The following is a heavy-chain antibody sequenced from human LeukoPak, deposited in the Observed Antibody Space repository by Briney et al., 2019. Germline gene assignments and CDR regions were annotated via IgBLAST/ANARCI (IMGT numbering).Heavy chain of an antibody. CDR3: TRDEV. Sequence: GESLRLSCTGSGFTFSWYWMSWVRQAPGKGLEWVANIKQDGSVQYYADSVEGRFTISRDNAKNSLSLQMNSLRVEDTAVYYCTRDEVWGQGALVTVSS. V-gene: IGHV3-7*04. CDR2: IKQDGSVQ. CDR1: GFTFSWYW. J-gene: IGHJ4*02.